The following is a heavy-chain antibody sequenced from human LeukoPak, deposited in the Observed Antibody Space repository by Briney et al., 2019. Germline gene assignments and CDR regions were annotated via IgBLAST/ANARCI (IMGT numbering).Heavy chain of an antibody. J-gene: IGHJ4*02. CDR1: GFTFSSYW. Sequence: GGSLRLSCAASGFTFSSYWMHWVRQAPGKGLVWVSRINSDGSSTNYADSVKGRFTISRDNAKNTLYLQMNSLRAEDTAVYYCATSTYYSGGSCYSRTFQYWGQGTLVTVSS. CDR2: INSDGSST. V-gene: IGHV3-74*01. CDR3: ATSTYYSGGSCYSRTFQY. D-gene: IGHD2-15*01.